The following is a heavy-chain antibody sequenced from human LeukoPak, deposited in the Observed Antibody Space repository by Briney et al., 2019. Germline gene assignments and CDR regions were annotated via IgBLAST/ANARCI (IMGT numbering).Heavy chain of an antibody. J-gene: IGHJ5*02. V-gene: IGHV3-11*01. CDR1: GFTFSDYY. D-gene: IGHD2-2*01. CDR3: ARDGPLYCSSTSCFDP. Sequence: GGSLRLSCAASGFTFSDYYMSWIRQAPGKGLEWVSYISSSGSTIYYADSVKGRFTISRDNAKNSLYLQMNGLRAEDTAVYYCARDGPLYCSSTSCFDPWGQGTLVTVSS. CDR2: ISSSGSTI.